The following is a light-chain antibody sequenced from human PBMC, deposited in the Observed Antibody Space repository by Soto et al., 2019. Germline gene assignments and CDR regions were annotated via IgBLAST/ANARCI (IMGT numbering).Light chain of an antibody. Sequence: AIRMTQSPSSLSASTGDRVTITCRASQGISSYLAWYQQKPGKAPKLLIYAASTLQSGVPSGFSGSGSGTDFTLTISCLQSEDFATYYCQQYYSYLRTFGQGTKVDIK. CDR2: AAS. J-gene: IGKJ1*01. CDR1: QGISSY. V-gene: IGKV1-8*01. CDR3: QQYYSYLRT.